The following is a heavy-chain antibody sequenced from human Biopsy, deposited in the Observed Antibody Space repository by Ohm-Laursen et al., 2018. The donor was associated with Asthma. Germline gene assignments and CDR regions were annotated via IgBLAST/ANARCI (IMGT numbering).Heavy chain of an antibody. Sequence: ASVKVSCKTSGYTFNSIGITWVRQAPGQGLEWMGWISVYNGNTKVAQKLQDRVTMITDTSTSTAYMELRSLRSDDTAVYFCARAVDYSHYYGIDVWGQGTTVTVS. V-gene: IGHV1-18*04. CDR2: ISVYNGNT. J-gene: IGHJ6*02. CDR3: ARAVDYSHYYGIDV. CDR1: GYTFNSIG. D-gene: IGHD3-10*01.